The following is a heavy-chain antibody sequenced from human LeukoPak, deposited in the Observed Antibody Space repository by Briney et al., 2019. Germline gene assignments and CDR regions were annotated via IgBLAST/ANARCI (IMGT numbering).Heavy chain of an antibody. CDR2: IYSGGST. J-gene: IGHJ3*02. D-gene: IGHD3-10*01. CDR3: AKALSGTRPNDAFDI. CDR1: GFTVSSNY. Sequence: GGSLRLSCAASGFTVSSNYMSWVRQAPGKGLEWVSVIYSGGSTYYADSVKGRFTISRDNSKNTLYLQMNSLRAEDTAVYYCAKALSGTRPNDAFDIWGQGTMVTVSS. V-gene: IGHV3-53*01.